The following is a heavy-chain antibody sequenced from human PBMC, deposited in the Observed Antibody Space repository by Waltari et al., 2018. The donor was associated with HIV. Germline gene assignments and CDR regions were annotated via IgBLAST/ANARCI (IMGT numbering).Heavy chain of an antibody. CDR1: GYTFTGYS. V-gene: IGHV1-2*04. J-gene: IGHJ5*02. Sequence: QVQLVQSGAEVKKPGASVKVSCKASGYTFTGYSMHWVRQAPGQRLEWMGWINPNRGGTNYAQKFQGWVTMTRDTSISTAYMELSRLRSDDTAVYYCARDRDSGWYSGGYNWFDPWGQGTLVTVSS. CDR2: INPNRGGT. CDR3: ARDRDSGWYSGGYNWFDP. D-gene: IGHD6-19*01.